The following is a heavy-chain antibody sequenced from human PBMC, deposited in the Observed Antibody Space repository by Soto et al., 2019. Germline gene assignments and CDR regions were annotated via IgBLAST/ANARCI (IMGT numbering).Heavy chain of an antibody. CDR1: GGSISSYY. V-gene: IGHV4-4*07. CDR2: IYTSGST. D-gene: IGHD3-9*01. CDR3: ARAQIVERYFDYYYYGMDV. Sequence: SETLSLTCTVSGGSISSYYRSWIRQPAGKGLEWIGRIYTSGSTNYNPSLKSRVTMSVDTSKNQFSLKLSSVTAADTAVYYCARAQIVERYFDYYYYGMDVWGQGTTVTVSS. J-gene: IGHJ6*02.